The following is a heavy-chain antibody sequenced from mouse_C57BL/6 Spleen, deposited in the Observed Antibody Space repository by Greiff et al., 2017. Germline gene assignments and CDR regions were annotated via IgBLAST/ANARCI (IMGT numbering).Heavy chain of an antibody. V-gene: IGHV1-82*01. CDR2: IYPGDGDT. D-gene: IGHD2-2*01. CDR3: AGYYGYDGAMDY. J-gene: IGHJ4*01. CDR1: GYAFSSSW. Sequence: QVQLQQSGPELVKPGASVKISCKASGYAFSSSWMNWVKQRPGKGLEWIGRIYPGDGDTNYNGKFKGKATLTADKSSSTAYMQLSSLTSEDSAVYFCAGYYGYDGAMDYWGQEPQSPSPQ.